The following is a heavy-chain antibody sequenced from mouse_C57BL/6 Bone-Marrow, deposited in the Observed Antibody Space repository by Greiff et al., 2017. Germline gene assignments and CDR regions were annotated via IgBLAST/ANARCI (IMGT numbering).Heavy chain of an antibody. CDR1: GYTFTNYW. CDR2: IYPGGGYT. J-gene: IGHJ2*01. D-gene: IGHD1-1*01. V-gene: IGHV1-63*01. Sequence: VQRVESGAELVRPGTSVKMSCKASGYTFTNYWIGWAKQRPGHGLEWIGDIYPGGGYTNYNEKFKGKATLTADKSSSTAYMQFSSLTSEDSAIYYCARSGYGSSGDFDYWGQGTTLTVSS. CDR3: ARSGYGSSGDFDY.